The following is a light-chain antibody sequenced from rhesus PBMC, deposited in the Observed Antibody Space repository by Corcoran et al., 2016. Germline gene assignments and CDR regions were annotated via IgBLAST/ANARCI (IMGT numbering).Light chain of an antibody. CDR1: SSDIGGYIF. CDR3: CSYTSDTTYI. CDR2: GVS. Sequence: QSAPTQPPSVSGSPGQSVTISCTGTSSDIGGYIFVSWYQHYPGKAPKLIIYGVSNRPSGVSDCFSVSKSGNTASLTISGLQAEDDADYYCCSYTSDTTYIFGTGTRLTVL. J-gene: IGLJ1*01. V-gene: IGLV2S7*01.